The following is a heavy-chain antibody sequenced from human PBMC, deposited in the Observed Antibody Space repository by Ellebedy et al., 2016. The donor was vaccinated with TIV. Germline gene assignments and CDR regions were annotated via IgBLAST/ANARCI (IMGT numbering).Heavy chain of an antibody. CDR1: GYTFTGYY. CDR2: INPSGGST. V-gene: IGHV1-46*01. J-gene: IGHJ6*02. D-gene: IGHD4-17*01. CDR3: ARRPSISGDYGDYYYYGMDV. Sequence: AASVKVSCKASGYTFTGYYMHWVRQAPGQGLEWMGIINPSGGSTSYAQKFQGRVTMTRDTSTSTVYMELSSLRSEDTAVYYCARRPSISGDYGDYYYYGMDVWGQGTTVTVSS.